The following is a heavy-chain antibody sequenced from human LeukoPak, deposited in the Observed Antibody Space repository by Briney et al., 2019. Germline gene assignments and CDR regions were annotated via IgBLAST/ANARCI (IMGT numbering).Heavy chain of an antibody. Sequence: ASVKVSCKASGYTFTGYYMHWVRQAPGQGLEWMGRINPNSGGTNYAQKFQGRVTMTRDTSINTAYMDLSRLRYDDTAVYYCARGRNSVYYFNVVAPYYFDYWGQGTLVTVSS. J-gene: IGHJ4*02. CDR3: ARGRNSVYYFNVVAPYYFDY. CDR2: INPNSGGT. D-gene: IGHD3-22*01. V-gene: IGHV1-2*06. CDR1: GYTFTGYY.